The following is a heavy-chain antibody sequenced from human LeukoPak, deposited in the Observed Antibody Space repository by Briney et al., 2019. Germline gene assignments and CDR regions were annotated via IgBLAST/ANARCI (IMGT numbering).Heavy chain of an antibody. V-gene: IGHV2-5*08. CDR1: GGSVSSGSYY. J-gene: IGHJ4*02. D-gene: IGHD1-26*01. CDR2: IYWEDDK. Sequence: TLSLTCTVSGGSVSSGSYYWSWIRQPPGKALEWLALIYWEDDKRYSPSLKSRLTITKDTSKNQVVLTMTNMDPVDTATYYCAHSPGGSYYNYWGQGTLVTVSS. CDR3: AHSPGGSYYNY.